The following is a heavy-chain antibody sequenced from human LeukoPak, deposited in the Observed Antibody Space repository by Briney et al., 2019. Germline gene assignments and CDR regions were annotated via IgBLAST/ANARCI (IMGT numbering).Heavy chain of an antibody. CDR3: ARASTIFGVVFAF. D-gene: IGHD3-3*01. CDR2: IFYSGST. Sequence: SETLSLTCTVSGGSISSGGYYWSWIRQPPGEGLEWIGYIFYSGSTYYNPSLKSRVNISVDTSKNQLSLNLSSVTAADTAVYCCARASTIFGVVFAFWGQGTVVTVSS. CDR1: GGSISSGGYY. J-gene: IGHJ4*02. V-gene: IGHV4-31*03.